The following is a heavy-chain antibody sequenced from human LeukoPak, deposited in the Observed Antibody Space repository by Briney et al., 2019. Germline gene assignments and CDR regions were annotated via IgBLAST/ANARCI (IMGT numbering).Heavy chain of an antibody. J-gene: IGHJ4*02. CDR2: IYPGDSDT. D-gene: IGHD1-26*01. Sequence: GESLKISCKGSGYSFTSYWIGWVRQMPGKGLEWMGIIYPGDSDTRYSPSFQGQVTISADKSISTAYLQWSSLKASDTAMYYCARLPDSGSYFAVRAYYFDYWGQGTLVTVSS. V-gene: IGHV5-51*01. CDR1: GYSFTSYW. CDR3: ARLPDSGSYFAVRAYYFDY.